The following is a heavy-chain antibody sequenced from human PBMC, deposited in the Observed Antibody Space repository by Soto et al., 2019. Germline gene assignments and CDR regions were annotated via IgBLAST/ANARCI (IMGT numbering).Heavy chain of an antibody. D-gene: IGHD1-1*01. CDR2: ISTRSTYT. Sequence: GGSQRLCCAASGGKCIDYDGSWIRQTQGKGLEWISYISTRSTYTNYADSVKGRFTISRDNTKNSLYLQMDSLRVEDTAVYYCARDLAWKRGKVGRYYYGLDVWGQGTTVT. CDR3: ARDLAWKRGKVGRYYYGLDV. CDR1: GGKCIDYD. V-gene: IGHV3-11*06. J-gene: IGHJ6*02.